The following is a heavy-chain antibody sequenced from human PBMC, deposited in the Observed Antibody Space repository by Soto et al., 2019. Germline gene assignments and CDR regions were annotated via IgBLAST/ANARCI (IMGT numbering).Heavy chain of an antibody. J-gene: IGHJ4*02. CDR1: GGSISSYY. V-gene: IGHV4-59*01. CDR2: IHYSGST. CDR3: ARAPRTFGAHFDY. D-gene: IGHD3-16*01. Sequence: SETLSLTCTVSGGSISSYYWSWIRQPPGKGLEWIGHIHYSGSTNYNPSLKSRVTISVDTPKNQFSLKLSSVTAADTAVYYCARAPRTFGAHFDYWGQGTLVTVSS.